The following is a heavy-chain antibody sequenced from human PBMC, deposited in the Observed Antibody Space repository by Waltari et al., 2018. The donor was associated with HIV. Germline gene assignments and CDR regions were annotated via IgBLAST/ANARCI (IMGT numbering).Heavy chain of an antibody. V-gene: IGHV4-59*01. CDR1: GGSISRFY. D-gene: IGHD3-22*01. CDR3: ARTSYYYDDSGYYRLYYFDY. J-gene: IGHJ4*02. CDR2: TYESGST. Sequence: QVHLQESGPGLVKPSETLSLTCTVSGGSISRFYWSWIRQSPGEGLEWLGYTYESGSTSYNPSLKSRATISVDTSKNQFSLRLHSVTAADTAVYFCARTSYYYDDSGYYRLYYFDYWGQGTLVTVSS.